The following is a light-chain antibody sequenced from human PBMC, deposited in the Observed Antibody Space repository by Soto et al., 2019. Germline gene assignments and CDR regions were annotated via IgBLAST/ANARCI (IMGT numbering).Light chain of an antibody. V-gene: IGKV1-39*01. CDR3: LQTYSNPRT. J-gene: IGKJ1*01. CDR1: QNINKY. Sequence: DIQMTQSPSSLSASVGDRVTITCRTSQNINKYLSWYQQKPGKAPKLLIYATSTLQSGVPSRFSGSGSGTDFTLTISTLKPEDFATYYCLQTYSNPRTFGQGTQVDI. CDR2: ATS.